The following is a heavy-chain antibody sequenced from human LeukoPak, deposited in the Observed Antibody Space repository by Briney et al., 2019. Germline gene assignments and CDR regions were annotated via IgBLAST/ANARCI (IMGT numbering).Heavy chain of an antibody. CDR2: MNRDGSEK. D-gene: IGHD3-22*01. J-gene: IGHJ4*02. CDR1: GFTFSSYW. V-gene: IGHV3-7*01. Sequence: GSLRLSCAASGFTFSSYWMSWVRQAPGKGLEWVANMNRDGSEKNYVDSIKGRFTISRDNAANSLYLQMNSLRVEDTAVYCAKDLSAQITMIVVVLDYWGQGTLVTVSS. CDR3: AKDLSAQITMIVVVLDY.